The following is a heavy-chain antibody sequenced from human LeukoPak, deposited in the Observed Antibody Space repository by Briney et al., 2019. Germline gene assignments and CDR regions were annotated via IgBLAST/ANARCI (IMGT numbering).Heavy chain of an antibody. CDR1: GSTFSSYS. J-gene: IGHJ1*01. CDR2: ISSSSSYI. V-gene: IGHV3-21*01. Sequence: GGSLRLSCAASGSTFSSYSMNWVRQAPGKGLEWISSISSSSSYIYYADSVKGRFTISRDNAKNSLYLQMNSLRAEDTAVYYCASLSGLRFKAEYFQHWGQGTLVTVSS. CDR3: ASLSGLRFKAEYFQH. D-gene: IGHD5-12*01.